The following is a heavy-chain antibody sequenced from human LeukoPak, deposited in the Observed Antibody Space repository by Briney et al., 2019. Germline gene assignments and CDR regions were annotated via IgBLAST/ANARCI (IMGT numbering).Heavy chain of an antibody. J-gene: IGHJ4*02. CDR1: GGSFSGYY. CDR3: ARGAVNITIFGVVIIPEYYFDY. Sequence: SETLSLTCAVYGGSFSGYYWSWIRQPPGKGLEWIGEINHSGSTSYNPSLKSRVTISVDTSKNQFSLKLSSVTAADTAVYYCARGAVNITIFGVVIIPEYYFDYWGQGTLVTVSS. V-gene: IGHV4-34*01. CDR2: INHSGST. D-gene: IGHD3-3*01.